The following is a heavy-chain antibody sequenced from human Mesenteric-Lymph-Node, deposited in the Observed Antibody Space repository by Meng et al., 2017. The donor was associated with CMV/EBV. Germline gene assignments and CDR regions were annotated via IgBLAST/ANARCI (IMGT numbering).Heavy chain of an antibody. CDR1: GFTFTSYW. V-gene: IGHV3-7*01. Sequence: GESLKISCAASGFTFTSYWLTWVRQAPGKGLEWVANMNQDGSERYYVDAVKARFTISRDNARDSLYLQMNSLRAEDTAMYYCATDTHDYFDYWGQGTLVTVSS. CDR3: ATDTHDYFDY. CDR2: MNQDGSER. J-gene: IGHJ4*02.